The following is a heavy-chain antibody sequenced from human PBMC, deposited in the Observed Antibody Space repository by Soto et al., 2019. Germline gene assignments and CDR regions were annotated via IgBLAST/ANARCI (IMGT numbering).Heavy chain of an antibody. D-gene: IGHD2-15*01. V-gene: IGHV3-74*01. CDR1: GFTFSSYW. Sequence: EVQLVESGGGLVQPGGSLRLSCAASGFTFSSYWMHWVRQAPGKGLVWVSRINSDGSSTSYADSVKGRFTISRYNAKNTLYLQMNSLRAEDTAVYSCASIFCGAATKCYYYYYMDVWGKGTTVTVSS. CDR2: INSDGSST. CDR3: ASIFCGAATKCYYYYYMDV. J-gene: IGHJ6*03.